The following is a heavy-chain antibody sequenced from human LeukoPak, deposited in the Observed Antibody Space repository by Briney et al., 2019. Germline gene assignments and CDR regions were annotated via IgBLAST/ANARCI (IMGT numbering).Heavy chain of an antibody. Sequence: PSETLSLTCTVSGGSINSSSYYWGWIRQPPGKGLEWIGSIHFIGITYYNPSLKSRIIISVDTSKNQSSLRLNSVIAADTAVYYCARIKKGDYMDVWGKGTTVTISS. CDR2: IHFIGIT. D-gene: IGHD3-16*01. J-gene: IGHJ6*03. CDR3: ARIKKGDYMDV. V-gene: IGHV4-39*07. CDR1: GGSINSSSYY.